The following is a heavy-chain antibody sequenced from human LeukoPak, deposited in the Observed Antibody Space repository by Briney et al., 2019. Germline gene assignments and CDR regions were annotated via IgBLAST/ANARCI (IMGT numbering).Heavy chain of an antibody. D-gene: IGHD4-23*01. CDR1: GGSISSSSYY. CDR2: IYYTGST. V-gene: IGHV4-39*01. CDR3: AETSDYGGNSVSH. Sequence: PSETLSLTCTVSGGSISSSSYYWGWVRQPPGKGLEWIGSIYYTGSTYFNPFLKSRVIISIDTSKNQFSLKLTSVTAADTAVYFCAETSDYGGNSVSHRGQGTLVTVSS. J-gene: IGHJ4*02.